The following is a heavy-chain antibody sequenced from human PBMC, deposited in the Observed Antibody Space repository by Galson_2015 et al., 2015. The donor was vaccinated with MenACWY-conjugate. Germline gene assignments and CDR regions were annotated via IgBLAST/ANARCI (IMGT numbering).Heavy chain of an antibody. CDR1: GFTFSSYS. CDR3: AREFDCSGTSCYRDFDY. D-gene: IGHD2-2*01. V-gene: IGHV3-48*01. CDR2: VSSSGSTI. J-gene: IGHJ4*02. Sequence: SLRLSCAASGFTFSSYSMNWVRQAPGKGLEWVSYVSSSGSTIYYADSVKGRFTISRDNAKNSLYLQMSSLRAEDTAVYYCAREFDCSGTSCYRDFDYWGQGTLVTVSS.